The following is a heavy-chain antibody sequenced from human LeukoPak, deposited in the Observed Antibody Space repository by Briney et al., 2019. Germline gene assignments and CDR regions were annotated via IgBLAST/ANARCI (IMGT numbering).Heavy chain of an antibody. D-gene: IGHD2-2*01. Sequence: SETLSLTCAVYGGSFSGYYWSWIRQPPGKGLEWIGEINHSGSTNYNPSLKSRVTISVDTSKNQFSLNLSSVTAADTAVYYCATGDVVVPTAAQRPLDYWGQGTLVTVSS. J-gene: IGHJ4*02. CDR1: GGSFSGYY. CDR3: ATGDVVVPTAAQRPLDY. V-gene: IGHV4-34*01. CDR2: INHSGST.